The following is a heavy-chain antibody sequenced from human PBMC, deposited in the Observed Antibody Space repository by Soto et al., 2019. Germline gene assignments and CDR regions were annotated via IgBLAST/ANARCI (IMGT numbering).Heavy chain of an antibody. J-gene: IGHJ3*02. CDR2: INPATGAA. CDR1: GYPVTAYY. Sequence: QLHLVQSGAVVKKPGASVTVSCSASGYPVTAYYMHWVRQAPGRGLGWMGGINPATGAAKYTQTFQGRVTMTRDTSTSTVFMELSGLTSEDPAVFSCARGGGVGVAGSAAFDMWGQGTLVTVSS. V-gene: IGHV1-2*02. CDR3: ARGGGVGVAGSAAFDM. D-gene: IGHD3-3*01.